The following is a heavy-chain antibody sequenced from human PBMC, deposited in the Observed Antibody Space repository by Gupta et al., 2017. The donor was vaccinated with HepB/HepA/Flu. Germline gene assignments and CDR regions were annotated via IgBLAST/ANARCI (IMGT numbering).Heavy chain of an antibody. CDR1: GGSISSSNW. CDR3: AREVGDYYGSGGNWFDP. V-gene: IGHV4-4*02. CDR2: IYHRGST. Sequence: QVQLQESGPGLVKPSGTLSLTCAVSGGSISSSNWWSWVRQPPGKGLEWIGEIYHRGSTNYNPSLKSRVTISVDKSKNQFSLKLSSVTAADTAVYYCAREVGDYYGSGGNWFDPWGQGTLVTVSS. J-gene: IGHJ5*02. D-gene: IGHD3-10*01.